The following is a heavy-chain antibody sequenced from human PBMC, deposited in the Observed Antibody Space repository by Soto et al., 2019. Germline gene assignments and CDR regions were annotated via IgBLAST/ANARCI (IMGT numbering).Heavy chain of an antibody. J-gene: IGHJ5*02. Sequence: QVTLKESGPVLVKPTETLTLTCTVSGFSLSNARMGVSWIRQPPGKALEWLAHIFSNDEKSYSTSLKSRLTISKDTSKSQVVLSMTNMVPLDTAIYYCARTSSGGTIVRGVISPWFDPWVHGTLVTVSS. D-gene: IGHD3-10*01. CDR3: ARTSSGGTIVRGVISPWFDP. CDR1: GFSLSNARMG. CDR2: IFSNDEK. V-gene: IGHV2-26*01.